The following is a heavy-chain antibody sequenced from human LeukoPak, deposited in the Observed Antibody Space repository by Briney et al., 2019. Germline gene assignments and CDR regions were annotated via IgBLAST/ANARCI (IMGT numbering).Heavy chain of an antibody. D-gene: IGHD6-6*01. CDR3: ASHFVWQGFDP. CDR2: IYYNGST. V-gene: IGHV4-59*12. CDR1: GGSISSYY. J-gene: IGHJ5*02. Sequence: SETLSLTCTVSGGSISSYYWSWIRQPPGKGLEWIGYIYYNGSTNYNPSLKSRVTISVDKSKNQFSLKLSSVTAADTAVYYCASHFVWQGFDPWGQGTLVTVSS.